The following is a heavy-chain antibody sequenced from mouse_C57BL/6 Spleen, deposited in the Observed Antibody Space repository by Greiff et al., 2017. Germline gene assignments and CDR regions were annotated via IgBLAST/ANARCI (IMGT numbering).Heavy chain of an antibody. CDR1: GYTFTGYW. V-gene: IGHV1-9*01. Sequence: VHLVESGAELMKPGASVKLSCKATGYTFTGYWIEWVKQRPGHGLEWIGEIFPGSGSKNYNEKFKGKATFTAGTSSNPAYMQLSSLTPEDSALKYWARGGYDYPNFWGTGTSVTVSS. D-gene: IGHD2-4*01. CDR2: IFPGSGSK. J-gene: IGHJ1*03. CDR3: ARGGYDYPNF.